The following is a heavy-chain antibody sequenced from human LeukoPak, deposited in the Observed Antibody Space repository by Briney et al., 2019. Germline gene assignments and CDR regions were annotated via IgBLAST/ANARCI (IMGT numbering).Heavy chain of an antibody. J-gene: IGHJ5*02. CDR2: INHSGST. V-gene: IGHV4-39*07. CDR3: ARGNHYYGSGSYYTRNWFDP. Sequence: PSETLSLTCTVSGGSISSSSYYWSWIRQPPGKGLEWIGEINHSGSTNYNPSLKSRVTISVDTSKNQFSLKLSSVTAADTAVYYCARGNHYYGSGSYYTRNWFDPWGQGTLVTVSS. CDR1: GGSISSSSYY. D-gene: IGHD3-10*01.